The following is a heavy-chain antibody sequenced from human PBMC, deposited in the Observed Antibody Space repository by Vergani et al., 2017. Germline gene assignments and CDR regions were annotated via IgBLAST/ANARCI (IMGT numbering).Heavy chain of an antibody. D-gene: IGHD6-19*01. CDR1: GGSISSGGYY. V-gene: IGHV4-31*03. J-gene: IGHJ2*01. Sequence: QVQLQESGPGLVKPSQTLSLTCTVSGGSISSGGYYWSWIRQHPGKGLEWIGYIYYSGSTYYNPSLKSRVTISVDTSKNQFSLKLSSVTAADTAVYYCARDRSSGWYGSVTRNWYFDLWGRGTLVTVSS. CDR3: ARDRSSGWYGSVTRNWYFDL. CDR2: IYYSGST.